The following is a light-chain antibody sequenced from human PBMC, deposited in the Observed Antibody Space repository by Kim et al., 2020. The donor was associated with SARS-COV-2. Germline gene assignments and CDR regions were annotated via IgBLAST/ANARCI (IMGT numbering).Light chain of an antibody. CDR3: QQYDNSRLT. Sequence: EIVLTQSPGTLSLSPGERATLSCRASQSVSSSFLAWYQQKPGQAPRLLIYGTSSRATGIPDRFIAGGSGTDFALTISRLEPEDFAVYYCQQYDNSRLTFGGGTKVDIK. V-gene: IGKV3-20*01. J-gene: IGKJ4*01. CDR1: QSVSSSF. CDR2: GTS.